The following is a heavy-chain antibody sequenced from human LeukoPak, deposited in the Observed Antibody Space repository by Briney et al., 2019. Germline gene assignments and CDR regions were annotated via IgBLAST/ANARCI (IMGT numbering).Heavy chain of an antibody. V-gene: IGHV3-48*04. J-gene: IGHJ4*02. Sequence: GGSLRLSCAASGFTFSSYWMSWVRQAPGKGLEWVSYISSSGSTIYYADSVKGRFTISRDNAKNSLYLQMNSLRAEDTAVYYCAGAPRGYSYGRVYWGQGTLVTVSS. CDR3: AGAPRGYSYGRVY. D-gene: IGHD5-18*01. CDR2: ISSSGSTI. CDR1: GFTFSSYW.